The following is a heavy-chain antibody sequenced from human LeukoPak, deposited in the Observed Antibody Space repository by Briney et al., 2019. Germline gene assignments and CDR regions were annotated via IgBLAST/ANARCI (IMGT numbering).Heavy chain of an antibody. CDR3: ERGVPKNYYYGMDV. J-gene: IGHJ6*04. CDR2: IYYSGST. Sequence: PSETLSLTCTVSRVSVSSGSHYWSRIRQPPGKGLEWIGYIYYSGSTNYNPSLKSRVTISVDTSKNQFSLKLSSVPAADTAVYYCERGVPKNYYYGMDVWGKGTRVTVSS. V-gene: IGHV4-61*01. CDR1: RVSVSSGSHY.